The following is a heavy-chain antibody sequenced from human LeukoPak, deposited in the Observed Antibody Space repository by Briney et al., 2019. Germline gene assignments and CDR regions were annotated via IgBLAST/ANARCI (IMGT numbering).Heavy chain of an antibody. V-gene: IGHV1-18*01. CDR1: GYTFTSYG. CDR2: ISAYNGNT. J-gene: IGHJ4*02. D-gene: IGHD4-17*01. Sequence: GASVTVSCKASGYTFTSYGISWVRQAPGQGLEWMGWISAYNGNTNYAQKLQGRVTMTTDTSTSTAYMELRSLRSDDTAVYYCARHGAPLSRPYYFDYWGQGTLVTVSS. CDR3: ARHGAPLSRPYYFDY.